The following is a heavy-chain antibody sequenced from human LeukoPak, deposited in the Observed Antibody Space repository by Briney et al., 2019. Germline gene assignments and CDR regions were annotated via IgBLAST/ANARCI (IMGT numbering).Heavy chain of an antibody. CDR3: AKSGSVRGGYYFDY. J-gene: IGHJ4*02. V-gene: IGHV3-9*03. CDR1: GFTFDDYA. D-gene: IGHD1-1*01. CDR2: ISWNSGSI. Sequence: PGGSLRLSCAASGFTFDDYAMHWVRQAPGKGLEWVSGISWNSGSIGYADSVKGRFTISRDNAKNSLYLQMNSLRAEDMALYYCAKSGSVRGGYYFDYWGQGTLVTVSS.